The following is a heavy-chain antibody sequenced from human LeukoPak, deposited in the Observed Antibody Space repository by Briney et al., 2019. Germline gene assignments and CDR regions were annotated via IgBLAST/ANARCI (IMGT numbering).Heavy chain of an antibody. CDR1: EGTFSSYA. D-gene: IGHD3-22*01. CDR2: IIPIFGTA. J-gene: IGHJ3*02. V-gene: IGHV1-69*05. Sequence: GSSVKVSCKASEGTFSSYAISWVRQAPGQGLEWMGRIIPIFGTANYAQKFQGRVTITTDESTSTAYMELSSLRSEDTAVYYCAICDSSGYYFVNAFDIWGQGTMVTVSS. CDR3: AICDSSGYYFVNAFDI.